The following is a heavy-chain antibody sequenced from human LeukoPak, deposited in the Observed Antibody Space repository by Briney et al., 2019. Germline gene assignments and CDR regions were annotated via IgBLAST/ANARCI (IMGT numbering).Heavy chain of an antibody. CDR3: AREGPSGYNYGLYYFDY. CDR1: GATISTYY. J-gene: IGHJ4*02. Sequence: SETLSLTCTVSGATISTYYWSWIRQPAGKGLEWIGRIYSSGSANYNPSLKSRITMSVDTSKNQSSLKVSSATAADTAVYYCAREGPSGYNYGLYYFDYWGQGTLVTVSS. CDR2: IYSSGSA. V-gene: IGHV4-4*07. D-gene: IGHD5-18*01.